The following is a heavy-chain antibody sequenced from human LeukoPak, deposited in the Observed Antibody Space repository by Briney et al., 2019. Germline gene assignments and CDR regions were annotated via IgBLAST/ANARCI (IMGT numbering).Heavy chain of an antibody. V-gene: IGHV4-4*07. Sequence: PSETLSLTCTVSGGSISSYYWSWIRQPAGKGLEWIGRIYTSGSTNYNPSLKSRVTMSVDTSKNQFSLKLSSVTAADTAVYYCARGRYYGSGSYYSDNWFDPWGQGTLVTVSS. CDR2: IYTSGST. CDR1: GGSISSYY. CDR3: ARGRYYGSGSYYSDNWFDP. J-gene: IGHJ5*02. D-gene: IGHD3-10*01.